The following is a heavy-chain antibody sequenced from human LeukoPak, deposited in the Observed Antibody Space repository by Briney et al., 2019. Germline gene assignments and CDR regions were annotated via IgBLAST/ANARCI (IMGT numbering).Heavy chain of an antibody. CDR1: GFTFSSYW. V-gene: IGHV3-74*01. CDR3: ARLLDIVAAAQGYYFDY. D-gene: IGHD5-12*01. J-gene: IGHJ4*02. CDR2: INSDGSST. Sequence: PGGSLRLSCAASGFTFSSYWMHWVRQAPGKGLVWVSRINSDGSSTNYADSVKGRFTISRDNAKNTLYLQMNSLRAEDTAVYYCARLLDIVAAAQGYYFDYWGQGTLVTVSS.